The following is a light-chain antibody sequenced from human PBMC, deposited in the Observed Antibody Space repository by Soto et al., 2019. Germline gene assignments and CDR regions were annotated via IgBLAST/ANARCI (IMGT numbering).Light chain of an antibody. CDR1: QSVGSIY. V-gene: IGKV3-20*01. J-gene: IGKJ1*01. Sequence: DMVLTQSPGTLSLSPGERATLSCRASQSVGSIYLAWYQQKPGQAPRLLIHGASNRASGIPDRFSGSGSGTDFTLTISRLEPEDFAVYYCQQYGSSPRTFGQRTKVAIK. CDR3: QQYGSSPRT. CDR2: GAS.